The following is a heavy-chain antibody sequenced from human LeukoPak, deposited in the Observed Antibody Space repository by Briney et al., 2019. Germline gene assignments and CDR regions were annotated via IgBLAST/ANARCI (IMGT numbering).Heavy chain of an antibody. CDR1: GFTFSSYS. V-gene: IGHV3-23*01. Sequence: GGSLRLSCAASGFTFSSYSMNWVRQAPGKGLEWVSAISGSGGSTYYADSVKGRFTISRDNSKNTLYLQMNSLRAEDTAVYYCATGEMANVYDYWGQGTLVTVSS. CDR2: ISGSGGST. D-gene: IGHD5-12*01. J-gene: IGHJ4*02. CDR3: ATGEMANVYDY.